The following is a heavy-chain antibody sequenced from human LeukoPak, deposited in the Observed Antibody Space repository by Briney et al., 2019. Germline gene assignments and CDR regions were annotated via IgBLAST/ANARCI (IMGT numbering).Heavy chain of an antibody. V-gene: IGHV1-8*03. D-gene: IGHD2-2*01. CDR3: ARELSTSVPDY. Sequence: ASVKVSCKASGYTFTSHAISWVRQATGLGLGWMGWIKPDSGSTGHAQKFQGRVVFTSDNSIGTAYMELSSLRSEDTAVYYCARELSTSVPDYWGQGTLVTVSS. CDR2: IKPDSGST. CDR1: GYTFTSHA. J-gene: IGHJ4*02.